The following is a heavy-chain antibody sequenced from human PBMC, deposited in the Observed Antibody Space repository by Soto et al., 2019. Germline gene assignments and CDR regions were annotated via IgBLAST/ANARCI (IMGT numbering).Heavy chain of an antibody. V-gene: IGHV3-23*01. CDR3: AGVTSNIFYGIDV. D-gene: IGHD2-8*01. CDR2: ISGSGGST. CDR1: GFTFSSYA. Sequence: EVQLLESGGGLVQPGGSLRLSCAASGFTFSSYAMTWVRQAPGKGLEWVSAISGSGGSTYYADSVKGRFTISRDNSKNTLYLQMNSLRAGDTALYYCAGVTSNIFYGIDVWGQGTTVTVSS. J-gene: IGHJ6*02.